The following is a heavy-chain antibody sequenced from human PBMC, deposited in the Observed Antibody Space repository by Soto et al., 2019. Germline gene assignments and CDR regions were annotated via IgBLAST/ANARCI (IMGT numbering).Heavy chain of an antibody. J-gene: IGHJ4*02. Sequence: QVQVVESGGGVVQPGRSLRLSCAASGFTFSNYGMHWVRQAPGKGLDWVAVISYDGSIEYYSESVKGRFTMSRDNSENSVYLQMNSLRTEDTAVYFCGRDWVWFGAHPIDNWGQGTLVTVSS. D-gene: IGHD3-10*01. CDR3: GRDWVWFGAHPIDN. V-gene: IGHV3-30*03. CDR2: ISYDGSIE. CDR1: GFTFSNYG.